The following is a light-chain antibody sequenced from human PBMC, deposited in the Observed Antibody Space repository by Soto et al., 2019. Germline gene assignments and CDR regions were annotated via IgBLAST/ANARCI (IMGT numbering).Light chain of an antibody. CDR2: GAS. CDR1: QSVNSN. CDR3: QQYNDWPLT. Sequence: EKVMTQSPATLSVSPGERATLSCRASQSVNSNLAWYQQKPGQAPRLLLYGASTRATGIRARFSGSASGTEFTLTISILQSEDSGVYYCQQYNDWPLTFGGGTKVEIK. J-gene: IGKJ4*01. V-gene: IGKV3-15*01.